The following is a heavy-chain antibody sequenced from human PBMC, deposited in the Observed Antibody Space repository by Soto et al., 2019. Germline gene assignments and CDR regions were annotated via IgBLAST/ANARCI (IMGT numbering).Heavy chain of an antibody. V-gene: IGHV3-30-3*01. J-gene: IGHJ2*01. D-gene: IGHD3-3*01. CDR2: ISHDGRIE. CDR1: GYTYSSLP. Sequence: PCMNPGLSRAASGYTYSSLPLHWVRQDPGEGLKWVPLISHDGRIENSAASVKGQFIISRDNSKRTVYMQMDSLRLEDTGVYYCARDGLPDDLRRWGYW. CDR3: ARDGLPDDLRRWGYW.